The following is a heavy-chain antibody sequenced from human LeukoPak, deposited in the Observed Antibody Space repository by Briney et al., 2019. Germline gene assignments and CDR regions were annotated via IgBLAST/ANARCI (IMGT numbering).Heavy chain of an antibody. CDR1: GFTFSSYS. CDR2: ISSSSSTI. J-gene: IGHJ4*02. V-gene: IGHV3-48*04. Sequence: TGGSLRLSCAASGFTFSSYSLNWVRQAPGKGLEWVSYISSSSSTIYYADSVKGRFTISRDNAKNSLYLQMNSLRAEDTAVYYCARHSGSGSYYTYNFHYWGQGTLVIVSS. D-gene: IGHD3-10*01. CDR3: ARHSGSGSYYTYNFHY.